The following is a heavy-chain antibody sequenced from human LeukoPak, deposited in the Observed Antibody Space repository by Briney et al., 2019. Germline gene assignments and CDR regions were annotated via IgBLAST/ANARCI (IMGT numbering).Heavy chain of an antibody. CDR1: GFTFSSHW. V-gene: IGHV3-74*01. D-gene: IGHD1-20*01. Sequence: PGGSLRLSCAASGFTFSSHWMHWVRQVQGKGLVWVSRINNDGRTTNYADSVKGRFTISRDIAKNTLYLQMNSLGAGDTAVYYCSVALSGTRNALDIWGQGTMVTVSS. CDR2: INNDGRTT. J-gene: IGHJ3*02. CDR3: SVALSGTRNALDI.